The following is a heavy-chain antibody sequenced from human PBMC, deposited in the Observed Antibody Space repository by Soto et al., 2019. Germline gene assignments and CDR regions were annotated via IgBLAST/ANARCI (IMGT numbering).Heavy chain of an antibody. CDR2: IWYDGSNK. V-gene: IGHV3-33*01. D-gene: IGHD3-22*01. Sequence: QVQLVESGGGVVQPGRSLRLSCAASGFTFSSYGMHWVRQAPGKGLEWVAVIWYDGSNKYYADSVKGRFTISRDNSKNTLYLQMKSLRAEDTAVYYCARGRTMIVGALDAFDIWGQGTMVTVSS. J-gene: IGHJ3*02. CDR3: ARGRTMIVGALDAFDI. CDR1: GFTFSSYG.